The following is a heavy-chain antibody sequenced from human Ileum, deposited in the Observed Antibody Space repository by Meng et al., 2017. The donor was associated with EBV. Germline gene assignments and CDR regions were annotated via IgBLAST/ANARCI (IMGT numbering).Heavy chain of an antibody. CDR2: VYPSGTP. J-gene: IGHJ4*02. CDR3: ARDAFQYASGIPAH. Sequence: VQVEVVGPRLVRSSGTLFLTCTVSGDSFSGSYWWSWVRQSPEKGLEWIGEVYPSGTPYYNPSLKSRVTISLDKSRNQFSLNLIHVTAADAAVYYCARDAFQYASGIPAHWGQGTLVTVSS. V-gene: IGHV4-4*02. CDR1: GDSFSGSYW. D-gene: IGHD3-16*01.